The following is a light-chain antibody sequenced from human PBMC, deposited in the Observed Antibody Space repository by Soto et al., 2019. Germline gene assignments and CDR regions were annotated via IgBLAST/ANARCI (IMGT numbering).Light chain of an antibody. CDR2: EDS. CDR3: CDDGGSSPWV. V-gene: IGLV2-23*01. CDR1: SSDVGSYNL. J-gene: IGLJ3*02. Sequence: QSALTQPASVSGSPGQSITISCTGTSSDVGSYNLVSWYQQHPGKAPQLMIYEDSKRPSGVSNRFAGSKSGTTASLTICRLEDEEEEDYYCCDDGGSSPWVFGGGTKVTVL.